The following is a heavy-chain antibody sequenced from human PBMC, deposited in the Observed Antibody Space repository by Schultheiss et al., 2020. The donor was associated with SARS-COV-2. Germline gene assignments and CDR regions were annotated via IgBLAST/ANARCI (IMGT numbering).Heavy chain of an antibody. Sequence: GGSLRLSCAASGFTFSSYSMNWVRQAPGKGLEWVSSISSSGSTIYYADSVKGRFTISRDNSKSTMYLQMNSLRAEDTAVYYCAREFLVYSNWFDPWGQGTLVTVSS. CDR3: AREFLVYSNWFDP. CDR2: ISSSGSTI. V-gene: IGHV3-48*01. CDR1: GFTFSSYS. J-gene: IGHJ5*02. D-gene: IGHD2-15*01.